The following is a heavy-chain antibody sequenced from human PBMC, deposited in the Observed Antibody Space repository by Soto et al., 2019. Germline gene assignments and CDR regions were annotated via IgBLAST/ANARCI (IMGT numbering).Heavy chain of an antibody. CDR3: ARVGGGSGTFDY. V-gene: IGHV3-21*01. D-gene: IGHD1-26*01. J-gene: IGHJ4*02. Sequence: EVQLVESGGGLVKPGGSLRLSCAASGFTFSSYSMNWVRQAPGKGLEGVSAISSSSSYIYYADSVKCRCTISRDNAKNSLYLQMNSLRAEDTAVYYCARVGGGSGTFDYWGQGTLVTVSS. CDR2: ISSSSSYI. CDR1: GFTFSSYS.